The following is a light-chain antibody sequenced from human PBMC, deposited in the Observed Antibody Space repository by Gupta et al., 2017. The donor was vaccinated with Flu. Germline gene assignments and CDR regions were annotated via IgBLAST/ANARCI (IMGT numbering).Light chain of an antibody. CDR2: EVT. Sequence: QSASTPPPAASGSPGQSVTISCTGTATDVGGYNYVSWYQQHPGRAPKLVIYEVTKRPSGVPDRFSGSKSGNTASLTVSGLQAEDEADYYCSSYGGDNDLVFGTGTKVTVL. CDR3: SSYGGDNDLV. CDR1: ATDVGGYNY. J-gene: IGLJ1*01. V-gene: IGLV2-8*01.